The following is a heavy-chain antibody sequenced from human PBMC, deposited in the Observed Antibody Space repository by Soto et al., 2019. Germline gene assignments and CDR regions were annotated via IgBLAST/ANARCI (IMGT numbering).Heavy chain of an antibody. CDR3: APLHRDFDY. V-gene: IGHV3-74*01. CDR1: RFTFSSYW. J-gene: IGHJ4*02. Sequence: PVGSRRLSGAASRFTFSSYWMHWVRQAPGKGLGWVSRINSDGSSTSYADSVKGRFTISRANSKNTMYLQMNSLRAEDTAVYYFAPLHRDFDYLGQGTLVAFSS. CDR2: INSDGSST.